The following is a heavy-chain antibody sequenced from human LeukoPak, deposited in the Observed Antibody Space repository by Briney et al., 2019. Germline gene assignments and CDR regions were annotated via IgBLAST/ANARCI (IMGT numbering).Heavy chain of an antibody. J-gene: IGHJ4*02. V-gene: IGHV4-61*09. CDR2: IYTSGNT. D-gene: IGHD3-16*01. CDR1: GGSMSSGSYY. Sequence: SETLSLTCTVSGGSMSSGSYYWSWIRQPAGKGLEWIGHIYTSGNTKFNPSLKSRVTMSVDTSKNQFSLRLSSVTAADTAVYYCATVGGGYFDFWGRGTLVTVSS. CDR3: ATVGGGYFDF.